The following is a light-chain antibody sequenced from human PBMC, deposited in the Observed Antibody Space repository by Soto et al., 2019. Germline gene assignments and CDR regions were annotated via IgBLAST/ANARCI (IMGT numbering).Light chain of an antibody. J-gene: IGKJ2*01. Sequence: EIVLTQSPGTLSLSPGERATLSCRASQSLYNSFLAWYQQKPGQTPRLLINAVSNRATGVPDRFSGSGSGIDFTLTISRLEPEDFAVYYCQQYGSPPHTFGQGTKVEI. CDR1: QSLYNSF. V-gene: IGKV3-20*01. CDR2: AVS. CDR3: QQYGSPPHT.